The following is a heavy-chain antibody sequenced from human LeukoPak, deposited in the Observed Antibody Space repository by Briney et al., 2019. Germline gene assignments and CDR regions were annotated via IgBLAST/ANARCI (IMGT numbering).Heavy chain of an antibody. CDR3: AKDRSSYGDYFDY. CDR2: ISGSGGST. Sequence: GGSLRLSCAASGFTFSSYAMSWVRQAPGKGLEWVSAISGSGGSTYYADSVKGRFTISRDNSKNTLYLQMNSLRAENTAVYYCAKDRSSYGDYFDYWGQGTLVTVSS. J-gene: IGHJ4*02. CDR1: GFTFSSYA. V-gene: IGHV3-23*01. D-gene: IGHD4-17*01.